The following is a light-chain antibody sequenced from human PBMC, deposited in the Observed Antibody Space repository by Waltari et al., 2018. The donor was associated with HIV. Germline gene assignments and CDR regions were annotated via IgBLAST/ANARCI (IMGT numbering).Light chain of an antibody. J-gene: IGLJ1*01. CDR2: MNE. Sequence: QSVLTQPPSASGTPGLRVAISCSGSSSNIGVHSVNWYQQHPGTAPKPLIDMNEQRPSGVPDRFSGSKSGTSASLAISGLQSEDEADYYCAAWDDSLIGHVFGSGTRVTVL. CDR1: SSNIGVHS. CDR3: AAWDDSLIGHV. V-gene: IGLV1-44*01.